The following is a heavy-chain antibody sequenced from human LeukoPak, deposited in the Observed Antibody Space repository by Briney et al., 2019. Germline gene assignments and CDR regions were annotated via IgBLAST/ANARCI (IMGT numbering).Heavy chain of an antibody. CDR3: AKYSGHIVVVPAAIDY. CDR2: IWYGGSNK. J-gene: IGHJ4*02. D-gene: IGHD2-2*02. V-gene: IGHV3-30*02. CDR1: GFTFSSYG. Sequence: GGSLRLSCAASGFTFSSYGMHWVRQAPGKGLEWVAVIWYGGSNKYYADSVKGRFTISRDNSKNTLYLQMNSLRAEDTAVYYCAKYSGHIVVVPAAIDYWGQGTLVTVSS.